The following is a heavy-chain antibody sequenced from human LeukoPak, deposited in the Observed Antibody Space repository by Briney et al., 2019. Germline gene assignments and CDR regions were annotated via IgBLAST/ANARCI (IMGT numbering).Heavy chain of an antibody. CDR1: GGSISSSSYY. V-gene: IGHV4-39*01. J-gene: IGHJ3*02. CDR2: IYYSGST. Sequence: SETLSLTCTVSGGSISSSSYYWGWIRQPPGKGLEWIGSIYYSGSTYYNPSLKSRVTISVDTSKNQLSLKLSSVTAADTAVYYCARWDSLPDAFDIWGQGTMVTVSS. D-gene: IGHD1-26*01. CDR3: ARWDSLPDAFDI.